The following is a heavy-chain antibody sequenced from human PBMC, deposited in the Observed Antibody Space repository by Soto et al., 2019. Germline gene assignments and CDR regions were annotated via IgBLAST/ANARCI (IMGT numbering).Heavy chain of an antibody. CDR3: AKVRMVGELRSLY. J-gene: IGHJ4*02. CDR2: IGVSGDTP. V-gene: IGHV3-23*01. CDR1: GFTFSSYA. Sequence: EVQLLESGGGLVQPGGSLRLSCAASGFTFSSYAMSWVRQAPGKGLEWVSAIGVSGDTPYYGDSVKGRFTFSRDHSKNTLYLQMGSLRAEETAVYYCAKVRMVGELRSLYWGQGTMVTLSS. D-gene: IGHD3-10*02.